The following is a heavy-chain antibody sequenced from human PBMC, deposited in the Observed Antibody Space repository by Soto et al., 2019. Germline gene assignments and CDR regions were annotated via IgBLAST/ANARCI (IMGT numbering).Heavy chain of an antibody. CDR3: TKDGRYYYYGMDV. V-gene: IGHV3-9*01. CDR1: GFTFDDYA. CDR2: ISWNSGSI. Sequence: EVQLVESGGGLVQPGRSLRLSCAASGFTFDDYAMHWVRQAPGKGLEWVSGISWNSGSIGYADSVKGRFTISRDKAKNSLYLQMKSLRAEDTALYYCTKDGRYYYYGMDVWGQGTTVTVSS. J-gene: IGHJ6*02.